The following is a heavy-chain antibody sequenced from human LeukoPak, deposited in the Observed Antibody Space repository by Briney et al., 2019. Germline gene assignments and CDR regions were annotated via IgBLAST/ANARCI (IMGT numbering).Heavy chain of an antibody. CDR1: GFTFRNYW. Sequence: GGALRLSCAASGFTFRNYWMSWVRQAPGTGLEGVANIKQEGSDRNYVTSGRGRFTISRDNAESSLYLQMNSLRVEDTAVYYCVRNLAVAGTCFDSWGQGTLVTVSS. CDR3: VRNLAVAGTCFDS. J-gene: IGHJ4*02. CDR2: IKQEGSDR. V-gene: IGHV3-7*03. D-gene: IGHD6-19*01.